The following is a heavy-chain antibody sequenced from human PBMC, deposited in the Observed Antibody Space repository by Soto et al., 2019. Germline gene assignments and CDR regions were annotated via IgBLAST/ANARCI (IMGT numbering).Heavy chain of an antibody. Sequence: EVQLLESGGALVRPGGSLRLSCAASGFSFNNYALSWVRQAPGKGLEWVSTFSAGGRAYYAASMQGRFTIARDSSQDTVALQISDLRPEDTAVYYCAKGSLPEHYGDTLFDYWGQGTRVNVSS. D-gene: IGHD4-17*01. CDR3: AKGSLPEHYGDTLFDY. J-gene: IGHJ4*02. V-gene: IGHV3-23*01. CDR2: FSAGGRA. CDR1: GFSFNNYA.